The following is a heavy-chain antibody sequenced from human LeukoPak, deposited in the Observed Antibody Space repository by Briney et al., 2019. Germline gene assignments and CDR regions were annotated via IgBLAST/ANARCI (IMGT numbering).Heavy chain of an antibody. CDR2: ISWNSGSI. D-gene: IGHD6-13*01. V-gene: IGHV3-9*01. Sequence: GGSLRLSCAASGFTFDDYTMHWVRQAPGKGLEWVSGISWNSGSIGYADSVRGRFTISRDNAKNSLYLQMNSLRAEDTALYYCAKDSGFKQQLSPEGFDPWGQGTLVTVSS. J-gene: IGHJ5*02. CDR1: GFTFDDYT. CDR3: AKDSGFKQQLSPEGFDP.